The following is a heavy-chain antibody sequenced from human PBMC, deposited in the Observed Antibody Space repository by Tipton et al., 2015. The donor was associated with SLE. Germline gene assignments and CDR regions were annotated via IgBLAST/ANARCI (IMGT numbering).Heavy chain of an antibody. CDR2: INPNNGDT. V-gene: IGHV1-2*02. CDR3: ARSVGPYSSCDY. J-gene: IGHJ4*02. D-gene: IGHD4-11*01. Sequence: QLVQSGAEVKKPGASVKVSCKASGYTFADYFIHWVRQAPGQGLEWMGWINPNNGDTNYGQKFQGRVTMTRDTSINTAYMELSSLKSDDTAVYYCARSVGPYSSCDYWGQGTLVTVSS. CDR1: GYTFADYF.